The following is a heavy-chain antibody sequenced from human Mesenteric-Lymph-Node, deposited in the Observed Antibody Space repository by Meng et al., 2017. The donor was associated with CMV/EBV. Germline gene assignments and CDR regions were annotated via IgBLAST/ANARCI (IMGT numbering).Heavy chain of an antibody. Sequence: GESLKISCKGSGYSFNTYWIGWVRQMSGKGLEWMATIYPDDSDTRYSPSFQGQVTISADKSISTAYLQWSSLKASDTAMYYCVRDTKPYNWKPVDAFDIWGQRTMVTVSS. J-gene: IGHJ3*02. CDR2: IYPDDSDT. D-gene: IGHD1-20*01. CDR1: GYSFNTYW. V-gene: IGHV5-51*01. CDR3: VRDTKPYNWKPVDAFDI.